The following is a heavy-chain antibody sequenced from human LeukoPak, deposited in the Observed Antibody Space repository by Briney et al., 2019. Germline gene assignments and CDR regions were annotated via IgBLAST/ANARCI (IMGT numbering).Heavy chain of an antibody. CDR1: GYSFTSYW. CDR2: IYPGDSDT. V-gene: IGHV5-51*01. J-gene: IGHJ5*02. Sequence: GESLKISCKGSGYSFTSYWIGWVRQMPGKGLEWMGIIYPGDSDTRYSPSFQGQVTISADKSISTAYLQWSSLKASDTAMYYCARQSRYSSSWYFNWFDPWGQGTLVTVSS. CDR3: ARQSRYSSSWYFNWFDP. D-gene: IGHD6-13*01.